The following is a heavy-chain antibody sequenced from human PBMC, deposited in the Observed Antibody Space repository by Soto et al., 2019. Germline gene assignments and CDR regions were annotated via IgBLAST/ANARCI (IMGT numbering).Heavy chain of an antibody. CDR1: GFTFSSYA. CDR2: ISGSGGST. V-gene: IGHV3-23*01. CDR3: AKDLDYGDYDYYYYYLDV. D-gene: IGHD4-17*01. Sequence: EVQLLESGGGLVQPGGSLRLSCAASGFTFSSYAMSWVRQAPGKGLEWVSAISGSGGSTYYADSVKGRFTISRDNSKNPLYLHMNSLRAEDTAVYYCAKDLDYGDYDYYYYYLDVWGKGTTVTVSS. J-gene: IGHJ6*03.